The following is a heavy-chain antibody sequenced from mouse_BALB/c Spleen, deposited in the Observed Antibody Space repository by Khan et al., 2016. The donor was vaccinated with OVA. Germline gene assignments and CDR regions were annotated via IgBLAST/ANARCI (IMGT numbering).Heavy chain of an antibody. CDR3: ARGYGGEFDY. CDR2: ISYSGNT. J-gene: IGHJ2*01. D-gene: IGHD1-1*02. CDR1: GYSITSDYA. V-gene: IGHV3-2*02. Sequence: VQLKESGPGLVKPSQSLSLTCTVTGYSITSDYAWNWIRQFPGNKLEWMGFISYSGNTNYKPSLKSRFSISRDTSKNQLFLQLNSLTTEDTATYCCARGYGGEFDYWGQGTLLTVSS.